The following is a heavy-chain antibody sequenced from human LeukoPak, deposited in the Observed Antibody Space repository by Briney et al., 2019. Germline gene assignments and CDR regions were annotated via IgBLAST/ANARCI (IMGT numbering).Heavy chain of an antibody. D-gene: IGHD4-11*01. CDR2: ISSSGSTI. CDR1: GFTFSVYY. J-gene: IGHJ4*02. Sequence: GGSLRLSCAASGFTFSVYYMSWIRQAPGKGLEWVSYISSSGSTIYYADSVKGRFTISRDNAKNSLYLQMNRLRADEDTAVYYCARDNSNLDYWGQGTLVTVSS. CDR3: ARDNSNLDY. V-gene: IGHV3-11*04.